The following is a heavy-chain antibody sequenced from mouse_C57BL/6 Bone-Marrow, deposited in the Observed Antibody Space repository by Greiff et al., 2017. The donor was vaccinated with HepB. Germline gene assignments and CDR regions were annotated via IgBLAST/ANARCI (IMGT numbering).Heavy chain of an antibody. J-gene: IGHJ4*01. CDR3: ARRIYPYAMDY. Sequence: QVQLQQSGPGLVQPSQSLSITCTVSGFSLTSYGVHWVRQSPGKGLEWLGVIWSGGSTDYNAAFISRLSISKDNSKIQVFVKMNSLQADDTAIYYCARRIYPYAMDYWGQGTSVTVSS. CDR1: GFSLTSYG. D-gene: IGHD1-1*01. CDR2: IWSGGST. V-gene: IGHV2-2*01.